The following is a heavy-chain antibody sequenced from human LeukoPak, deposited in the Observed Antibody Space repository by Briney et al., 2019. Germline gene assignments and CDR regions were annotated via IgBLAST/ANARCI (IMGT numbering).Heavy chain of an antibody. J-gene: IGHJ4*02. V-gene: IGHV3-23*01. CDR1: GFTFSSYA. CDR3: AKVLQGSWYYFDH. Sequence: PGGSLRLSCAASGFTFSSYATSWVRQAPGKGLEWVSGISASGGSTYYADSVKGRFTISRDNSKDTLYLQMNSLSAEDTALYYCAKVLQGSWYYFDHWGQGTLVTVSS. D-gene: IGHD2-8*02. CDR2: ISASGGST.